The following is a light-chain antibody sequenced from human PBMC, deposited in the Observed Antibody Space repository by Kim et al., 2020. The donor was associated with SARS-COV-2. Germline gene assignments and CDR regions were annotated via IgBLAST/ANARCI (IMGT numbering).Light chain of an antibody. V-gene: IGLV4-69*02. J-gene: IGLJ3*02. Sequence: ATVKCTCTLSRGYRSDAFAWHQQEPGKGPRYLMKLNSDGSHSKGDGIPNRCPGSSSGAERYHPTSSGQSEDEADYYRQNWGTGIWVFGGGTQLTVL. CDR2: LNSDGSH. CDR3: QNWGTGIWV. CDR1: RGYRSDA.